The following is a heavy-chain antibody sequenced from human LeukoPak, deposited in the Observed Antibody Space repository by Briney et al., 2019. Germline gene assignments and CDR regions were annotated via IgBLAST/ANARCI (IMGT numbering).Heavy chain of an antibody. CDR2: IIPIPGIA. V-gene: IGHV1-69*04. CDR3: ARPHYYDSSGYSFYFDY. D-gene: IGHD3-22*01. Sequence: ASVKAACKASGGTFSSYAISWVRQAPGQGLEWMGRIIPIPGIANYAQKFQGRVTITADKSTSTAYMELSSLRSEDTAVYYCARPHYYDSSGYSFYFDYWGQGTLVTVSS. CDR1: GGTFSSYA. J-gene: IGHJ4*02.